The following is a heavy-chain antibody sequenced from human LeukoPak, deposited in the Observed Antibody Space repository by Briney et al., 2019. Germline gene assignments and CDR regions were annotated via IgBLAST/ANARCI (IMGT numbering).Heavy chain of an antibody. CDR2: IYYSGST. CDR3: AGETTGGGDEGHAFDI. Sequence: PSETLSLTCTVSGGSISSGDYYWSWIRQPPGKGLEWIGYIYYSGSTYYNPSLKSRVTISVDTSKNQFSLKLSSVTAADTAVYYCAGETTGGGDEGHAFDIWGQGTMVTVSS. V-gene: IGHV4-30-4*01. D-gene: IGHD2-21*02. J-gene: IGHJ3*02. CDR1: GGSISSGDYY.